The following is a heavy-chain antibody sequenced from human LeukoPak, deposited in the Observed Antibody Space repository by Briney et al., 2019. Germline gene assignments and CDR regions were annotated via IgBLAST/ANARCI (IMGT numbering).Heavy chain of an antibody. CDR2: ITGSGDNT. Sequence: PGGSLRLSCAASGFTFSSYGMTWVRQAPGKGLEWVSAITGSGDNTYYADSVKGRFSISRDNSKNTLYLQMNSLRAEDTAVYYCAKRGTRSSASCIDYWGQGTLVTVSS. J-gene: IGHJ4*02. CDR1: GFTFSSYG. V-gene: IGHV3-23*01. CDR3: AKRGTRSSASCIDY. D-gene: IGHD2-15*01.